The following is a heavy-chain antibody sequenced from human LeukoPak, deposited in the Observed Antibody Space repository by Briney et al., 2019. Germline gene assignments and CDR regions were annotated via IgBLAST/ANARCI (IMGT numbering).Heavy chain of an antibody. CDR2: IIPIFGTA. Sequence: SVKVPCKASGGTFSSYAISWVRQAPGQGLEWMGGIIPIFGTANYAQKFQGRVTITADKSTSTAYMELSSLRSEDTAVYYCARGGGYYDILTDYPNYYYYYMDVWGKGTTVTISS. CDR3: ARGGGYYDILTDYPNYYYYYMDV. V-gene: IGHV1-69*06. J-gene: IGHJ6*03. CDR1: GGTFSSYA. D-gene: IGHD3-9*01.